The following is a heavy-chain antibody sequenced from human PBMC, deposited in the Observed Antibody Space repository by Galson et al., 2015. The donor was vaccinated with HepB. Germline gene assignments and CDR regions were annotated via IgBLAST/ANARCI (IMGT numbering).Heavy chain of an antibody. CDR3: TRSGRFGVSAADHGLF. V-gene: IGHV1-3*01. Sequence: SVKVSCKASGYTFTMYGMHWVRQAPGQRPEWMGWINVGNGDTKYSRKFQGRVTITRDTSANTVYVELANLKFEDTAVYYCTRSGRFGVSAADHGLFWGQGTLVTVSS. J-gene: IGHJ4*02. D-gene: IGHD6-13*01. CDR2: INVGNGDT. CDR1: GYTFTMYG.